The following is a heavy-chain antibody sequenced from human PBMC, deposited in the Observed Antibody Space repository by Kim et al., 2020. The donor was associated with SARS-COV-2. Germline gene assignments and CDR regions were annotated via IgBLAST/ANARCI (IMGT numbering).Heavy chain of an antibody. J-gene: IGHJ4*02. CDR1: GFTFSSYG. D-gene: IGHD2-21*02. V-gene: IGHV3-30*18. CDR3: AKDPIPYCGGDCYNYFDY. CDR2: ISYDGSNK. Sequence: GGSVRLSCAASGFTFSSYGMHWVRQAPGKGLEWVAVISYDGSNKYYADSVKGRFTISRDNSKNTLYLQMNSLRAEDTAVYYCAKDPIPYCGGDCYNYFDYWGQGTLVTVSS.